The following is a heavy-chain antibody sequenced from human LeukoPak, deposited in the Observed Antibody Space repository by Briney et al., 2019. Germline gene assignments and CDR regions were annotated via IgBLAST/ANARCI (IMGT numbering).Heavy chain of an antibody. J-gene: IGHJ4*02. CDR2: FDPEDGET. D-gene: IGHD3-16*01. CDR3: ARSSRLGGFDY. CDR1: GYTLTELS. V-gene: IGHV1-24*01. Sequence: ASVKVSCKVSGYTLTELSMHWVRQAPGKGLEWMGGFDPEDGETIYAQKFQGRVTMTRDTSTSTVYMELSSLRSKDTAIYYCARSSRLGGFDYWGQGTLVTVSS.